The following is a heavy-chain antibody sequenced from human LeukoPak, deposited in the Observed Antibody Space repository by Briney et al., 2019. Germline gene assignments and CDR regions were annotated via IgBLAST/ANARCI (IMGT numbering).Heavy chain of an antibody. D-gene: IGHD3-9*01. CDR3: AKDAHDILTGYLGY. V-gene: IGHV3-9*01. CDR1: GFTFDDYA. J-gene: IGHJ4*02. Sequence: GRSLRLSCAASGFTFDDYAIHWVRQAPGKGLEWVSGISWNSGSIGYADSVKGRFTISRDNAKNSLYLQMNSLRAEDTALYYCAKDAHDILTGYLGYWGQGTLVTVSS. CDR2: ISWNSGSI.